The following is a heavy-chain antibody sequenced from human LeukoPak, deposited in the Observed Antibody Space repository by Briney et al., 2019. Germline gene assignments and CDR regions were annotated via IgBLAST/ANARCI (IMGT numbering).Heavy chain of an antibody. CDR1: GGSISSYY. J-gene: IGHJ4*02. D-gene: IGHD3-16*02. CDR2: IYYSGST. V-gene: IGHV4-59*01. CDR3: ARGSTLYDYVWGSYRTGYYFDY. Sequence: SETLSLTCTVSGGSISSYYWSWIRQPPGKGLEWIGYIYYSGSTNYNPSLKSRVTISVDTSKNQFSLKLSSVTAADTAVYYCARGSTLYDYVWGSYRTGYYFDYWGQGTLVTVSS.